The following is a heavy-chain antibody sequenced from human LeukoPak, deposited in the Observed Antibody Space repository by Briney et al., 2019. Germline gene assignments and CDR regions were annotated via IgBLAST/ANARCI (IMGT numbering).Heavy chain of an antibody. CDR3: AREGAGAETAFDY. J-gene: IGHJ4*02. Sequence: SQTLSLTCAISGDSVSSTTSVWNCIRQSPSRGLEWLGRTYYRSRWKNDYIISVKSRITITPDTSRNQFSLQLSSVTPEDTAVYYCAREGAGAETAFDYWGQGTLVTVSS. CDR2: TYYRSRWKN. V-gene: IGHV6-1*01. CDR1: GDSVSSTTSV. D-gene: IGHD2-21*02.